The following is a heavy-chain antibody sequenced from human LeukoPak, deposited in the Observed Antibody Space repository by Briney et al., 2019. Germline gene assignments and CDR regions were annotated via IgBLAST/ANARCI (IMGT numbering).Heavy chain of an antibody. V-gene: IGHV4-34*01. CDR1: GGSFSGYY. D-gene: IGHD3-9*01. J-gene: IGHJ2*01. Sequence: PSETLSLTCAVYGGSFSGYYWSWIRQPPGKGLEWIGEINHSGSTNYNPSLKSRVTISVDTSKNQFSLKLSSVTAADTAVYYCARQQGVLTGYSAYWYFDLWGRGTLVTVSS. CDR3: ARQQGVLTGYSAYWYFDL. CDR2: INHSGST.